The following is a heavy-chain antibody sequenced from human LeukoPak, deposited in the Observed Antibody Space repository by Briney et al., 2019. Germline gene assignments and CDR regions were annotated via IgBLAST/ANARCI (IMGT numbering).Heavy chain of an antibody. D-gene: IGHD3-10*01. J-gene: IGHJ5*02. CDR1: GDSVSSDSHY. CDR3: ARGFFLRGNPGSWFDP. Sequence: SETQSLSCTVSGDSVSSDSHYWAWIRQPPGKGLEWIGSFSYSGTTYLNPSLKSRITVSVDTFTDQLSLKLNSMTAADTAVYYCARGFFLRGNPGSWFDPWGQGTLVTVSS. CDR2: FSYSGTT. V-gene: IGHV4-39*07.